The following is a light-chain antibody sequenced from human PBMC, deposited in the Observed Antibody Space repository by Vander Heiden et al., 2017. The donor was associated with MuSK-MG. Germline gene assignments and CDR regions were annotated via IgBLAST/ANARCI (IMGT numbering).Light chain of an antibody. CDR2: AAS. CDR3: QQSYSTWT. V-gene: IGKV1-39*01. Sequence: DIQMTQSPSSLSASVGDRVTITCRASQSISSYLNWYQQKPGKAPKLLIYAASRWQSGVPSRFSGSGSGTDFTLTISRLQPEDFATYYGQQSYSTWTFGQGTKVEIK. CDR1: QSISSY. J-gene: IGKJ1*01.